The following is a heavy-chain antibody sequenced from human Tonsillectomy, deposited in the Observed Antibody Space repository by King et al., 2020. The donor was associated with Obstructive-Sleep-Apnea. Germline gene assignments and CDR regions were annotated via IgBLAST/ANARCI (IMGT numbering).Heavy chain of an antibody. V-gene: IGHV4-59*01. CDR2: IFYSGRI. J-gene: IGHJ5*02. CDR3: AREGYSTEANWFDH. D-gene: IGHD1-26*01. CDR1: GASISSYY. Sequence: VQLQESGPGLVKSSETLSLTCAVSGASISSYYRNWIRPPPGKGLEWIGNIFYSGRIKYNPSLKSRVSISVDTSKNQFSLNLSSVTAADTAVYYCAREGYSTEANWFDHWGQGTLVTVSS.